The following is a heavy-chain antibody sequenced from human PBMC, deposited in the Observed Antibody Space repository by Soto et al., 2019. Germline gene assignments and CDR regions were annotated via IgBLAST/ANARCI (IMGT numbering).Heavy chain of an antibody. J-gene: IGHJ4*02. D-gene: IGHD1-1*01. Sequence: QVQLQQWGAGLVKPSETLSLSCAVYGQSFSGHSWAWIRQPPGKGLEWIGEISESGSTYYNPSLKSRVTISTDTSKNQFSLKPNSVTAADTAAYFCARGSGIVALPYELEDVNYDFWGQGTLVNVSS. CDR2: ISESGST. CDR3: ARGSGIVALPYELEDVNYDF. V-gene: IGHV4-34*01. CDR1: GQSFSGHS.